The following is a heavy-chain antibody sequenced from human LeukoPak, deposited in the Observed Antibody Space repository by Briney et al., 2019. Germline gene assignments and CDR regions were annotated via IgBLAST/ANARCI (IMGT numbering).Heavy chain of an antibody. D-gene: IGHD4-11*01. Sequence: PSGGSLRLSCAASGFTFNNYVMSGVRQAPGRGLEGVSGISGSGGTTYYADSVRGRFTISRDNSKNTLYLQMNSLRAGDTAVFYCAKSTSEDYLNDAFDIWGQGTMVTVSS. CDR1: GFTFNNYV. CDR3: AKSTSEDYLNDAFDI. V-gene: IGHV3-23*01. J-gene: IGHJ3*02. CDR2: ISGSGGTT.